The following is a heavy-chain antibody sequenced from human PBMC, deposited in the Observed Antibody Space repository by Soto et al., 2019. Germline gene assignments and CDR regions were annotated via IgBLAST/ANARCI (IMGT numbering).Heavy chain of an antibody. CDR2: ISSSSSYI. V-gene: IGHV3-21*01. D-gene: IGHD1-1*01. CDR1: GFTFSSYS. CDR3: ARDGTLLYLRKGNDYGMDV. J-gene: IGHJ6*02. Sequence: EVQLVESGGGLVKPGGSLRLSCAASGFTFSSYSMNWVRQAPGKGLEWVSSISSSSSYIYYADSVKGRFTISRDNAKNSLYLQMNSLRAEDTAVYYCARDGTLLYLRKGNDYGMDVWGQGTTVTVSS.